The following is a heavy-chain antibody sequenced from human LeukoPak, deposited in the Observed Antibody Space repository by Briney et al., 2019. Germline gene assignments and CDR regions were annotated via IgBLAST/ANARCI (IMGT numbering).Heavy chain of an antibody. D-gene: IGHD6-19*01. V-gene: IGHV3-30*04. CDR3: ARVRWLVQNDY. CDR1: GFTFSSYA. Sequence: GGSLRLSCAASGFTFSSYAMHWVRQAPGKGLEWVAVISYDGSNKYYADSVKGRFTISRDNAKNLLYLQMNSLRAEDTAVYYCARVRWLVQNDYWGQGTLVTVSS. J-gene: IGHJ4*02. CDR2: ISYDGSNK.